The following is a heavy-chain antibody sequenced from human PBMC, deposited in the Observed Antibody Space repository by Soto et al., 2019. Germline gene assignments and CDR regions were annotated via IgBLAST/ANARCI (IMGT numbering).Heavy chain of an antibody. CDR3: GREGRYYGSGYGMDV. CDR1: GAIFVSFT. CDR2: ILSSSGSI. D-gene: IGHD3-10*01. V-gene: IGHV3-21*01. J-gene: IGHJ6*02. Sequence: PGGALTLSCAASGAIFVSFTFNWVRQAPRKGLEWVSFILSSSGSIYYADSVKGRFTISRHNSKNTLYLQMNSLRAEDTAVYYCGREGRYYGSGYGMDVWGQGTTVTVS.